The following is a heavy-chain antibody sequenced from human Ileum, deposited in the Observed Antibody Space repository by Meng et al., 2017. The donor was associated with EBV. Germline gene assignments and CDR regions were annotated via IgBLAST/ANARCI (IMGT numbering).Heavy chain of an antibody. V-gene: IGHV4-61*08. CDR2: MSYTGST. Sequence: HLQESVPGLVTPSETLSLTCSVSNGSVSSYGYYWTWIRQPPGKGLEWIGYMSYTGSTNYKSTLKSRVTISVDKSKNQFSLKLSSVTAADTAVYYCARERGGGDRGIQWGQGTLVTVSS. CDR3: ARERGGGDRGIQ. D-gene: IGHD2-21*02. J-gene: IGHJ4*02. CDR1: NGSVSSYGYY.